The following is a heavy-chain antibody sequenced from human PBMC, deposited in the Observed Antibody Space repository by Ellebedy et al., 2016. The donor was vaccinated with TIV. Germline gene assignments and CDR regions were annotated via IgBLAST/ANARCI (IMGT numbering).Heavy chain of an antibody. Sequence: GESLKISXAASGFTFSSYSMNWVRQAPGKGLEWVSYISKTSGSIYYADSVKGRFTISRDNANNSLVLQMNSLRDDDTALYFCAGNAYGDSPLDAFDIWGQGTKVTVSS. V-gene: IGHV3-48*02. CDR3: AGNAYGDSPLDAFDI. J-gene: IGHJ3*02. CDR2: ISKTSGSI. D-gene: IGHD4-17*01. CDR1: GFTFSSYS.